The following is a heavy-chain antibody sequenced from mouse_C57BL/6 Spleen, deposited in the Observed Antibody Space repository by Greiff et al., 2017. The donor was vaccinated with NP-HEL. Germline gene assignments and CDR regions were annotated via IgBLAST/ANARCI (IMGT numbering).Heavy chain of an antibody. J-gene: IGHJ1*03. D-gene: IGHD2-1*01. Sequence: QVQLQQSGPGLVQPSQSLSITCTVSGFSLTSYGVHWVRQSPGKGLEWLGVIWSGGSTDYNAAFISRLSISKDNSKSQVFFKMNSLQADDTAIYYCARIYYGNWYFDVWGTGTTVTVSS. CDR2: IWSGGST. CDR3: ARIYYGNWYFDV. CDR1: GFSLTSYG. V-gene: IGHV2-2*01.